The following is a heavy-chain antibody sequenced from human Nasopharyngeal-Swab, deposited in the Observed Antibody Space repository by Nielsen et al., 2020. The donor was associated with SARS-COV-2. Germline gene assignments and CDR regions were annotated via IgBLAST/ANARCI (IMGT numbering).Heavy chain of an antibody. J-gene: IGHJ2*01. CDR2: IYYSGST. D-gene: IGHD3-22*01. CDR1: GGSISSYY. V-gene: IGHV4-59*08. Sequence: GSLRLSCTVSGGSISSYYWSWIRQPPGKGLEWIGYIYYSGSTNYNPSLKSRVTISVDTSKNQFSLKLSSVTAADTAVYYCARLGRSMIVVVIRPGYFDLWGRGTLVTVSS. CDR3: ARLGRSMIVVVIRPGYFDL.